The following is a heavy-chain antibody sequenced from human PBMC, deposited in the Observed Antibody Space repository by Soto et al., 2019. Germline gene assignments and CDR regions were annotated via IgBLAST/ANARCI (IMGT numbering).Heavy chain of an antibody. CDR3: ARGDSFSSSWYWFDS. D-gene: IGHD6-13*01. J-gene: IGHJ5*01. CDR1: GYTFTNYE. CDR2: MNPNNGNT. V-gene: IGHV1-8*01. Sequence: QVLLVQSGAEVKKPGPSVKISCETSGYTFTNYEINCVRQATGQGLEWMGWMNPNNGNTGYAQKFQGRVTMTRNTSRGTAYMELSSLRSEDTAVYYCARGDSFSSSWYWFDSWGQGTPVTVSS.